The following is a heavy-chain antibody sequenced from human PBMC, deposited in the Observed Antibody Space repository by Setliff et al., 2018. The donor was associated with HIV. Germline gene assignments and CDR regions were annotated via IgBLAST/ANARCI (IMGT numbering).Heavy chain of an antibody. D-gene: IGHD2-15*01. Sequence: SETLSLTCAVYGGSFNGYYWSWIRQPPGKGLEWIGEINHSGSTNYKPSLKSRVTMSVDKSKNQFSLRLSSVTAADTAVYYCARARRAGSGPKYFQHWGQGTLVTVS. CDR1: GGSFNGYY. V-gene: IGHV4-34*01. J-gene: IGHJ1*01. CDR3: ARARRAGSGPKYFQH. CDR2: INHSGST.